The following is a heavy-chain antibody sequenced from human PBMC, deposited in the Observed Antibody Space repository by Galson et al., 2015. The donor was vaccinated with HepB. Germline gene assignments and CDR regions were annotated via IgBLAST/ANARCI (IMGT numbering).Heavy chain of an antibody. CDR3: ARGAYCGGDCYPEPIDY. V-gene: IGHV4-34*01. D-gene: IGHD2-21*02. CDR1: GGSFSGYY. CDR2: IDHSGST. Sequence: LSLTCAVYGGSFSGYYWNWIRQPPGKGLEWIGEIDHSGSTNYNPSLKSRVTISVDTSKNQFSLKLSSVTAADTAIYYCARGAYCGGDCYPEPIDYWGQGTLVTVSS. J-gene: IGHJ4*02.